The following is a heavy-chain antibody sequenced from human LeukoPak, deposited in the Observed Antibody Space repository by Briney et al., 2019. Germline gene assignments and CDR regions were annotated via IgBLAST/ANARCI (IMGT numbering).Heavy chain of an antibody. CDR3: ARGSGEAHNWFDP. CDR1: GGSFSGYY. Sequence: SETLSLTCAVYGGSFSGYYWSWIRQPPGKGLEWIGEINHSGSTNYNPSLKGRVTISVDTSKNQFSLKLSSVTAADTAVYYCARGSGEAHNWFDPWGQGTLVTVSS. D-gene: IGHD4-17*01. CDR2: INHSGST. J-gene: IGHJ5*02. V-gene: IGHV4-34*01.